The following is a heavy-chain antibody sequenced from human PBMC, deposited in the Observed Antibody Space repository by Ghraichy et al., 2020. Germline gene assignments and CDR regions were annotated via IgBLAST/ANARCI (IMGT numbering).Heavy chain of an antibody. CDR3: AKSSYSGNSYSDYGLDI. V-gene: IGHV1-2*02. CDR1: GDTFSDYF. D-gene: IGHD1-26*01. J-gene: IGHJ6*02. Sequence: ASVKVSCKASGDTFSDYFIHWVRQAPGHGLEWMGWITPNSGGTNYAQKFQGRVTMTRDMSISSAYMDLSRLRSDDTAVYYCAKSSYSGNSYSDYGLDIWGQGTPVTVSS. CDR2: ITPNSGGT.